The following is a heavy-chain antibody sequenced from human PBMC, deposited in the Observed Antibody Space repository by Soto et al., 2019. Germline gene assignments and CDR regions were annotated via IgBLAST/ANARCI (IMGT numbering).Heavy chain of an antibody. D-gene: IGHD3-16*02. CDR2: IYKTGSP. CDR3: ALERGAIDAGSRHYCFHP. Sequence: PSETLSLTCTVSGGSISGENHYWSWLRQPPGKGLEWIGYIYKTGSPYYNPSLRSRATISMDTSKTHFSLKLSSVTAADTAVYHCALERGAIDAGSRHYCFHPCGQGSLVTVSS. CDR1: GGSISGENHY. J-gene: IGHJ5*02. V-gene: IGHV4-30-4*01.